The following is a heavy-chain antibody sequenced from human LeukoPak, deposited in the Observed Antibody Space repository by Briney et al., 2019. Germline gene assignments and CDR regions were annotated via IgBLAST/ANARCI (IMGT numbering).Heavy chain of an antibody. CDR1: GGSILNDS. V-gene: IGHV4-4*07. D-gene: IGHD3-3*01. CDR3: TRDSTGSDFSD. Sequence: SETLSLTCTVSGGSILNDSWSWIRQPADKGLEWIGRISATGTTNYNPSLESRVAMSVDMSNNQFSLRLSSVTAADTAVYYCTRDSTGSDFSDWGQGTLVAVSS. CDR2: ISATGTT. J-gene: IGHJ4*02.